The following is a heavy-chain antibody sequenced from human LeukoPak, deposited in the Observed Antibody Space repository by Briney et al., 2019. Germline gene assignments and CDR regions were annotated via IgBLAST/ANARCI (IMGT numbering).Heavy chain of an antibody. D-gene: IGHD2-15*01. Sequence: ASVKVSCKASGGTFSSYAISWVRQAPGQGLEWMGGIIPILGTANYAQKFQGRVTITADESTSTAYMELSSLRSEDTAVYYCARVEDGGYCSGGSCYSGAFDIWGQGTMVTVSS. CDR3: ARVEDGGYCSGGSCYSGAFDI. V-gene: IGHV1-69*13. CDR2: IIPILGTA. CDR1: GGTFSSYA. J-gene: IGHJ3*02.